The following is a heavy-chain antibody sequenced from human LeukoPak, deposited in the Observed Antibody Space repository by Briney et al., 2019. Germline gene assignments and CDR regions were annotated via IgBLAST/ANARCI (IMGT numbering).Heavy chain of an antibody. CDR2: IYTSGST. CDR1: GGSISSSSYY. V-gene: IGHV4-61*02. Sequence: SETLSLTCTVSGGSISSSSYYWSWIRQPAGKGLEWIGRIYTSGSTNYNPSLKSRVTMSVDTSKNQFSLKLSSVTAVDTAVYYCARNPSGYADWFDPWGQGTLVTVSS. J-gene: IGHJ5*02. D-gene: IGHD5-12*01. CDR3: ARNPSGYADWFDP.